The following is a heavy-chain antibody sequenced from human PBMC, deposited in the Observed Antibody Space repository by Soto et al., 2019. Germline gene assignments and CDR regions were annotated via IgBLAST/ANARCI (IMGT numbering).Heavy chain of an antibody. V-gene: IGHV4-30-4*01. D-gene: IGHD3-10*01. CDR3: ASGRFGQLFAPLDY. CDR1: GGSISSGDYY. Sequence: SETLSLTCTVSGGSISSGDYYWSWIRQPPGKGLEWIGYIYYSGSTYYNPSLKSRVTISVDTSKNQFSLKLSSVTAADTAVYYCASGRFGQLFAPLDYWGPVTLVTVS. CDR2: IYYSGST. J-gene: IGHJ4*02.